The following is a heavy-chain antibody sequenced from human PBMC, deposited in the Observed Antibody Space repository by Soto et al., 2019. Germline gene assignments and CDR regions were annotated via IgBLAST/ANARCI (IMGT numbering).Heavy chain of an antibody. J-gene: IGHJ4*02. CDR1: GFPFSSYA. V-gene: IGHV3-23*01. Sequence: GGSLRLSCAASGFPFSSYAMSWVRQAPGKGLEWVSAISGSGGSTYYADSVKGRFTISRDNSKNTLYLQMNSLRAEDTAVYYCAKNDVDTAMVPCFYWGQGTLVTVSS. D-gene: IGHD5-18*01. CDR2: ISGSGGST. CDR3: AKNDVDTAMVPCFY.